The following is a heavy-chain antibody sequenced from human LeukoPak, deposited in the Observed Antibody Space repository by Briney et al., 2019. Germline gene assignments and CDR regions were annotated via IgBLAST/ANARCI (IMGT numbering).Heavy chain of an antibody. J-gene: IGHJ6*02. D-gene: IGHD2-15*01. CDR3: ARVSCSPIFLGYCSGGVYYGMDV. CDR2: IIPILGIA. Sequence: GASVQVSCKACGGTFSSYAISWVRQAPAQGLEWMGRIIPILGIANYAQKFQGRVTITADKSTSTAYMELSSLRSEDTAVYYCARVSCSPIFLGYCSGGVYYGMDVWGQGTTVTVSS. V-gene: IGHV1-69*04. CDR1: GGTFSSYA.